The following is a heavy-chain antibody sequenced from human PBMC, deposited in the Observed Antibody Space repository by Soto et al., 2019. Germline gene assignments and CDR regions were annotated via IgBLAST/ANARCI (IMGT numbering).Heavy chain of an antibody. V-gene: IGHV4-4*02. CDR3: AREGFAHRTDY. CDR2: MYPSGSS. Sequence: QVQLQESGPGLVKPSETLSLTCAVSGGSISSPNWWSWYRQPPGKGLEWIGEMYPSGSSNRNPSLNSRVTISLDTSKNPFSLKLTSLTAADTAMYYCAREGFAHRTDYWGQGIPVTVSS. CDR1: GGSISSPNW. J-gene: IGHJ4*02.